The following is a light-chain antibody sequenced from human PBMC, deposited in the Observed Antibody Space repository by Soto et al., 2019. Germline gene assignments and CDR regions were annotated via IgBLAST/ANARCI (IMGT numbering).Light chain of an antibody. CDR1: QSVHKNY. V-gene: IGKV3-20*01. J-gene: IGKJ1*01. CDR3: QHYGRSLWT. CDR2: GAS. Sequence: IELTQSPSTVSLSTRDRATLSCMASQSVHKNYLAWYHQKRGQAPRLLIYGASNRATGIPDRFSGSGSGTDFTLTISRLEPEDFAAYYCQHYGRSLWTVGQGTKVDI.